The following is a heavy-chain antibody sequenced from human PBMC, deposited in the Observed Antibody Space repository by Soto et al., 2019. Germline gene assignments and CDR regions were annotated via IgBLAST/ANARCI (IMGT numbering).Heavy chain of an antibody. CDR2: VNPILSMS. CDR3: ASNYGSGYRAFDY. D-gene: IGHD3-10*01. Sequence: QVQLVQSGAEVKSAGSSVKVSCKASGDTFNFYSINWVRQAPGLGLEWVGRVNPILSMSNYAQRFQGRVTMTEDKYTGTAYMELRSLRSEDTAIYYCASNYGSGYRAFDYWGQGALVTVSS. J-gene: IGHJ4*02. V-gene: IGHV1-69*02. CDR1: GDTFNFYS.